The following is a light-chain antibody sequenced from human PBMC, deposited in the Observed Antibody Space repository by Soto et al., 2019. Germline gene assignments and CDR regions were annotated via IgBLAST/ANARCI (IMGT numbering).Light chain of an antibody. V-gene: IGKV3D-7*01. CDR2: GAS. CDR3: QQSYSTPLT. J-gene: IGKJ1*01. CDR1: QGVSSGY. Sequence: EIVLTQSPGTLSLSPGERATLSCRASQGVSSGYLAWYQQKPGQAPRVLIYGASTRATAIPARFSGSGSGTDFTLTISSLQPEDFATYYCQQSYSTPLTFGQGTKVDIK.